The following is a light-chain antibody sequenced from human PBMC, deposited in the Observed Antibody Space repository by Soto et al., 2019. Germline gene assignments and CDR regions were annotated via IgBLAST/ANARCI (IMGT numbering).Light chain of an antibody. V-gene: IGKV3-11*01. Sequence: EIGVTQSPGTLSLSPGDRVTLSCRASQSVSSYLAWYQQKAGQAPRLLIYDASNRATGIPARFSGSESGTDFTLTISSREPDDFAVYYCKQRADWPIPFGQGTRLENK. CDR3: KQRADWPIP. J-gene: IGKJ5*01. CDR1: QSVSSY. CDR2: DAS.